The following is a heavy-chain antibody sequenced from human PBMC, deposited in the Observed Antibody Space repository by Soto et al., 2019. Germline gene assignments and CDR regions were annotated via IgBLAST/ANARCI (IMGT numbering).Heavy chain of an antibody. D-gene: IGHD2-21*01. Sequence: PSDTLSLTCAAYGGPFNGDYWSWIRQPPGKGLEWIGEINHSGSGNYNPSLKSRVTISLDTSKNQFSLVLDSVTATDKAVYYSARVVRGWHPQFDSWGQGTLVTVS. J-gene: IGHJ4*02. CDR2: INHSGSG. CDR3: ARVVRGWHPQFDS. V-gene: IGHV4-34*01. CDR1: GGPFNGDY.